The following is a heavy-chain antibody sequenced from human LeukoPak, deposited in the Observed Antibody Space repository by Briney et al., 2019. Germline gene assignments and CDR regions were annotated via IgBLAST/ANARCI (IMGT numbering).Heavy chain of an antibody. CDR3: ARSVWDNYYDTSRFQY. V-gene: IGHV4-59*01. D-gene: IGHD3-22*01. J-gene: IGHJ1*01. CDR1: GGSISSYC. CDR2: IYHSGST. Sequence: PSETLSLTCTVSGGSISSYCWSWIRQPPGKGLEWIGYIYHSGSTNYNPSLKSRVTISVDTSKNQFSLNLSSVTAADTAAYFCARSVWDNYYDTSRFQYWGQGTLVTVSS.